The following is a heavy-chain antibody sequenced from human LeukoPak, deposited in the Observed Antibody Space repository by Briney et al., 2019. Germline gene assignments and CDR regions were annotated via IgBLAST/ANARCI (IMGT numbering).Heavy chain of an antibody. V-gene: IGHV3-23*01. J-gene: IGHJ4*02. Sequence: GGSLRLSCAASGSTFSSYDMSWVRQAPGKGLGWVSGIRGSGGGTYYADSVKGRFTISRDNAKNSLFLQMNSLRAEDTAVYYCARDRDNVAGTRGYFGYWGQGTLVTVSS. D-gene: IGHD6-19*01. CDR1: GSTFSSYD. CDR2: IRGSGGGT. CDR3: ARDRDNVAGTRGYFGY.